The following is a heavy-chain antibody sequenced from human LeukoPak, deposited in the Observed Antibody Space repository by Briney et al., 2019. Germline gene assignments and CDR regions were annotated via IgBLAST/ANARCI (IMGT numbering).Heavy chain of an antibody. D-gene: IGHD2-15*01. CDR1: GGTFDTYA. J-gene: IGHJ4*02. CDR2: IIPFRGTV. V-gene: IGHV1-69*04. Sequence: GASVKVSCKASGGTFDTYALSWVRQAPGQGLEWMGRIIPFRGTVNHAQRFQGRVTITADKSTGTAYVELSSLRSDDTAVYYCARDRLATPDYWGQGTLVTVSS. CDR3: ARDRLATPDY.